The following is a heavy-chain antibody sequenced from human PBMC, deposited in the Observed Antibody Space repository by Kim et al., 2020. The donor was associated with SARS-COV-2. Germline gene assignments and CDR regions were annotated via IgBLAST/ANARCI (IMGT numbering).Heavy chain of an antibody. CDR2: INPSGGST. V-gene: IGHV1-46*01. D-gene: IGHD3-10*01. J-gene: IGHJ4*02. Sequence: ASVKVSCKASGYTFTSYYMHWVRQAPGQGLEWMGIINPSGGSTSYAQKFQGRVTMTRDTSTSTVYMELSSLRSEDTAVYYCARGPYYDVWAHYYGSGGYYTYSHTRFDYWGQGTLVTVSS. CDR3: ARGPYYDVWAHYYGSGGYYTYSHTRFDY. CDR1: GYTFTSYY.